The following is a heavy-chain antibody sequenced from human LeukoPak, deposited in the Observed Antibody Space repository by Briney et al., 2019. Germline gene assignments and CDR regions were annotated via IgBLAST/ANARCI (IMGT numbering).Heavy chain of an antibody. J-gene: IGHJ5*02. CDR2: IYHSGST. D-gene: IGHD2-2*02. Sequence: SETLSLTCTVSGYSISSGYYWGWIRQPPGKGLEWIGSIYHSGSTYYNPSLKSRVTISLDTSKNQFSLKLSSVTAADTAVYYCARDRPGRYCSSTRCYMASPFDPWGQGTLVTVSS. CDR1: GYSISSGYY. V-gene: IGHV4-38-2*02. CDR3: ARDRPGRYCSSTRCYMASPFDP.